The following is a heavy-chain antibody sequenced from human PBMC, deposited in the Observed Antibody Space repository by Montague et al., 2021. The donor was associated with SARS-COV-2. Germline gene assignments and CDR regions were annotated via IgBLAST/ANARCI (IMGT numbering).Heavy chain of an antibody. CDR2: IYSTVIT. CDR1: GGSISSASYY. V-gene: IGHV4-61*09. CDR3: ARDPHDYGWFDP. J-gene: IGHJ5*02. Sequence: TLSLTCTVSGGSISSASYYWSWIRQPTGKGLEWIGHIYSTVITNYNPSLKSRVTISVDLSKNPFSLKMTSVTAADTAVYYCARDPHDYGWFDPWGQGTLVTVSS. D-gene: IGHD4-17*01.